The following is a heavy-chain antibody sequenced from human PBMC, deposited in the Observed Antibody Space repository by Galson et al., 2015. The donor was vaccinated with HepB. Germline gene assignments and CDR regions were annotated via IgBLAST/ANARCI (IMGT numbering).Heavy chain of an antibody. Sequence: SLRLSCAVSGFTFSNAWMSWVRQAPGKGLEWVGRIKSKTDGGTTDYAAPVKGRFTITREDSKNTLYLQMNSLKSEDTAVYYCTSEIRTSRGYFDYWGQGTLVTVSS. CDR1: GFTFSNAW. V-gene: IGHV3-15*01. CDR3: TSEIRTSRGYFDY. J-gene: IGHJ4*02. D-gene: IGHD1-14*01. CDR2: IKSKTDGGTT.